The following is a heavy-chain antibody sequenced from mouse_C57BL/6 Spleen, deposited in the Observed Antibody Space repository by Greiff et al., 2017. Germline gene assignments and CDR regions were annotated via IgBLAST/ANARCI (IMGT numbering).Heavy chain of an antibody. D-gene: IGHD4-1*02. CDR1: GYTFTDYY. Sequence: QVQLQQSGAELVRPGASVKLSCKASGYTFTDYYINWVKQRPGQGLEWIARIYPGSGNTYYNEKFKGKATLTAEKSSSTAYMQLSSLASEDSAVYFCARSTGAYAMDYWGQGTSVTVSS. V-gene: IGHV1-76*01. J-gene: IGHJ4*01. CDR3: ARSTGAYAMDY. CDR2: IYPGSGNT.